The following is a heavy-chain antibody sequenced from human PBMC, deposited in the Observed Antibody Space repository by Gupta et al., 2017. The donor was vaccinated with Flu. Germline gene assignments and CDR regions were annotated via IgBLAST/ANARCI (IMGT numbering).Heavy chain of an antibody. CDR3: ARDIMSRQQLDDY. D-gene: IGHD6-13*01. J-gene: IGHJ4*02. Sequence: EVQLVESGGGLVKPGGSLRLSCAASGFTFSSYSMNWFRQAPGKGLEWVSSISSSSSYIYYADSVKGRFTISRDNAKNSLYLQMNSLRAEDTAVYYCARDIMSRQQLDDYWGQGTLVTVSS. V-gene: IGHV3-21*01. CDR1: GFTFSSYS. CDR2: ISSSSSYI.